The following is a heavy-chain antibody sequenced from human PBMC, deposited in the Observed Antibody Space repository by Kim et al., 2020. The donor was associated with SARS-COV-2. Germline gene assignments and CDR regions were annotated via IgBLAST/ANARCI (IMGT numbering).Heavy chain of an antibody. Sequence: YDADSVKGRFTISRDNSKNTLYLQMNSLRAEDTAVYYCAKWRAVPRYVDYWGQGTLVTVSS. CDR3: AKWRAVPRYVDY. J-gene: IGHJ4*02. V-gene: IGHV3-23*01. D-gene: IGHD6-19*01.